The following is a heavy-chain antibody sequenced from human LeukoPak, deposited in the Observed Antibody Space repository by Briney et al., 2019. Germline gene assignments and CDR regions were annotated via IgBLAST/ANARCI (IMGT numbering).Heavy chain of an antibody. CDR3: ARITWIQLWFSGMDV. Sequence: SETLSLTCAVYGGSFSGYYWSWIRQPPGKGQEWIGEINHSGSTNYNPSLKSRVTISVDTSKNQFSLKLSSVTAADTAVYYCARITWIQLWFSGMDVWGKGTTVTVSS. D-gene: IGHD5-18*01. CDR1: GGSFSGYY. J-gene: IGHJ6*04. CDR2: INHSGST. V-gene: IGHV4-34*01.